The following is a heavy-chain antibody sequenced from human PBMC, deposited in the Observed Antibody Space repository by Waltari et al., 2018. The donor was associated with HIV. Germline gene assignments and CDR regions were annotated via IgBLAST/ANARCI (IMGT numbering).Heavy chain of an antibody. CDR1: GFNVTMYD. Sequence: QVHVVESGGGVVQPGGSLRLSCIASGFNVTMYDIHWVRQAPGRGLEWVAGRLYVGGREDYGDSGKGRFIVSRDNSKNAIFLEMTTLRQEDTAIYRCAKDGAPGRDAVFDIWGQGTMVTVS. D-gene: IGHD1-26*01. CDR3: AKDGAPGRDAVFDI. CDR2: RLYVGGRE. J-gene: IGHJ3*01. V-gene: IGHV3-30*02.